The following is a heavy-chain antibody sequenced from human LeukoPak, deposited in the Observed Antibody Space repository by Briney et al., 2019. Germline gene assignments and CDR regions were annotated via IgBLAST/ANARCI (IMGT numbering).Heavy chain of an antibody. V-gene: IGHV3-73*01. J-gene: IGHJ6*03. CDR2: IRSKANSYAT. D-gene: IGHD2-2*01. Sequence: GGSLRLSCAASGFTFSGSAMHWVRQASGKGLEWVGRIRSKANSYATAYAASVKGRFTISRDDSKNTAYLQMNSLKTEDTAVYYCTLSAIVLAAGTMDVWGKGTTVTVSS. CDR1: GFTFSGSA. CDR3: TLSAIVLAAGTMDV.